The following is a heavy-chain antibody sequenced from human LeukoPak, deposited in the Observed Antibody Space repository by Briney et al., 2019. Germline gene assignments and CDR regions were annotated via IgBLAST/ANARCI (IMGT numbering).Heavy chain of an antibody. D-gene: IGHD6-13*01. CDR1: GYTFTSYY. J-gene: IGHJ5*02. Sequence: GASVKDSCKASGYTFTSYYMHWVRQAPGQGLEWMGIINPSGGSTSYAQKFQGRVTMTRDMSTSTVYMELSSLRSEDTAVYYCARTVSIAAASFDPWGQGTLVTVSS. CDR2: INPSGGST. CDR3: ARTVSIAAASFDP. V-gene: IGHV1-46*01.